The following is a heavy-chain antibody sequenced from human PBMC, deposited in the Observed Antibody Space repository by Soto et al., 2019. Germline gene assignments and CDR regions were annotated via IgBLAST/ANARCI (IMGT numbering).Heavy chain of an antibody. D-gene: IGHD2-21*01. J-gene: IGHJ4*02. CDR1: GFSLSTLGTC. CDR3: ARIPHYSDSYYMDY. V-gene: IGHV2-70*01. CDR2: INWDNNE. Sequence: PXLVNPTQTLTLTCTFSGFSLSTLGTCVTRNRQPPGKALEWLALINWDNNEYYNPSLKTRLTISRDTSKNQVVLTMTNVDPVDTATYYCARIPHYSDSYYMDYWGQGTLVTVSS.